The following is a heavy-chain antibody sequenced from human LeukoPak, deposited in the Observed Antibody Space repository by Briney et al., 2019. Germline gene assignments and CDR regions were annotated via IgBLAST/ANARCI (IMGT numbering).Heavy chain of an antibody. CDR3: ASAGASIGWYSFDY. CDR1: GGSISGYY. Sequence: SHTLSLICTFSGGSISGYYWSWIRQPPGKALEWIGYIYTSGRTNYNPSLKSRSTLSVDTSKHKFFMKLSSVADADTAVYFCASAGASIGWYSFDYWGPGTMVTVSS. V-gene: IGHV4-4*09. CDR2: IYTSGRT. J-gene: IGHJ4*02. D-gene: IGHD5-12*01.